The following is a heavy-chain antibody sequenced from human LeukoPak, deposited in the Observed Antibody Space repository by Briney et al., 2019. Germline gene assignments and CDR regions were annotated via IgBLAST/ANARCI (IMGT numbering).Heavy chain of an antibody. CDR3: ARVSTMVYYYYYGMDV. CDR2: ISSGTSTI. D-gene: IGHD3-10*01. V-gene: IGHV3-48*01. J-gene: IGHJ6*02. Sequence: GGSLRLSCAASGFTFSSYSMNWVRQAPGKGLEWVSYISSGTSTIYCADSVKGRFTISRDNSKNTLYLQMNSLRAEDTAVYYCARVSTMVYYYYYGMDVWGQGTTVTVSS. CDR1: GFTFSSYS.